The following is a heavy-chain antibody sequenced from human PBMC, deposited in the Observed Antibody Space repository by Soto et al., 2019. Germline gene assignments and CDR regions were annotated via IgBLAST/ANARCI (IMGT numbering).Heavy chain of an antibody. J-gene: IGHJ4*02. CDR2: ISDTGVNT. Sequence: GGSLRLSCTSSGCNFRSYAMTWVRQAPGKGLEWVAAISDTGVNTYYADSVKGRFTISRDNSKNTLHLQMNSLRAEDTAVYYCAKGTYYDFWSGYFPFDYWGQGTLVTVSS. V-gene: IGHV3-23*01. CDR3: AKGTYYDFWSGYFPFDY. CDR1: GCNFRSYA. D-gene: IGHD3-3*01.